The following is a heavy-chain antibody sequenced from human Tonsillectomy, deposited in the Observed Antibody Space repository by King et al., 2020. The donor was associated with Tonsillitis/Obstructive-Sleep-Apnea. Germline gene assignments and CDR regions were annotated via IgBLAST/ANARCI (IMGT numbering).Heavy chain of an antibody. D-gene: IGHD4-17*01. CDR3: ANTWTTVTTGVYFDF. CDR1: GGSFSGYY. Sequence: VQLQQWGAGLLKPSETLSLTCAVYGGSFSGYYWSWIRQPPGKGLEWIAEINHGGSTNYNPSLKSRVTISVDTSKNQFSLKLSSVTAADTAVYYCANTWTTVTTGVYFDFWGQGTLVTVSS. J-gene: IGHJ4*02. CDR2: INHGGST. V-gene: IGHV4-34*01.